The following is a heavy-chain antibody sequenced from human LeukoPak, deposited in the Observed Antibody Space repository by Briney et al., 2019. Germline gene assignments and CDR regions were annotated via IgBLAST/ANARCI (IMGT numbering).Heavy chain of an antibody. V-gene: IGHV4-39*01. CDR2: IYYSGTT. D-gene: IGHD3-22*01. J-gene: IGHJ4*02. Sequence: SETLSLTCAVSGCSISSSSYYWGWIRQPPGKGLEWIASIYYSGTTYYNPSLKSRVTISADTSKNQFSLKLSSVTAADTAVYYCTSRGWIVGLVDYWGQGTLVTVSS. CDR3: TSRGWIVGLVDY. CDR1: GCSISSSSYY.